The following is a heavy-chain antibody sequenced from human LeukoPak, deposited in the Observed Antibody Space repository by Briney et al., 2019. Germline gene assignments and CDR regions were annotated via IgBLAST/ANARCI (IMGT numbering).Heavy chain of an antibody. CDR2: ISGRGTRV. Sequence: GGSLRLSCAVSGFVFSAYEMNWVRQAPGKGLEGVSYISGRGTRVHYADSVKGRFTISRDNAKKSVYLQLNSLRAEDTAVYYCAREIAAVGFDYWGQGTLVTVSS. D-gene: IGHD6-13*01. J-gene: IGHJ4*02. CDR3: AREIAAVGFDY. V-gene: IGHV3-48*03. CDR1: GFVFSAYE.